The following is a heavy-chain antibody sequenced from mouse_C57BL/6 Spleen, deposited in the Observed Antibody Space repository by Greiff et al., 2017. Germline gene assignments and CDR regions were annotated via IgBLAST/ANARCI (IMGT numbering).Heavy chain of an antibody. D-gene: IGHD2-3*01. J-gene: IGHJ2*01. CDR3: ARRGGIDDGYSYFDY. CDR1: GYTFTGYW. V-gene: IGHV1-9*01. CDR2: ILPGSGST. Sequence: QVQLKESGAELMKPGASVKLSCKATGYTFTGYWIAWVQQRPGHGLEWIGEILPGSGSTNYNEKFKGKATFTADTSSNPAYMQLSSLTTEDSAIYYCARRGGIDDGYSYFDYWGQGTTLTVSS.